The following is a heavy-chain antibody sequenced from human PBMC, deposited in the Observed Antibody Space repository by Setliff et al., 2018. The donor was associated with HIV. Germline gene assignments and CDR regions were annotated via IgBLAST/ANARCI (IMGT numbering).Heavy chain of an antibody. CDR2: ISAYNGNT. J-gene: IGHJ4*02. D-gene: IGHD3-22*01. CDR1: GYTFINYG. Sequence: GASVKVSCKASGYTFINYGISWVRQAPGRGLEWMGWISAYNGNTNYAQQLQGRVTMTTDTSTSTAYMELRSLRSDDTAVYYCARDGYYYDGSAYSTFDYWGQGTLVTVSS. CDR3: ARDGYYYDGSAYSTFDY. V-gene: IGHV1-18*01.